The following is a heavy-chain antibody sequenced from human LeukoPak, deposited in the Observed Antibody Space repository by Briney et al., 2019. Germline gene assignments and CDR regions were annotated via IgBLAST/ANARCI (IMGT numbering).Heavy chain of an antibody. D-gene: IGHD3-16*01. V-gene: IGHV4-34*01. Sequence: SETLSLTCAVSGGSFSGYYWSWLRQPPGKGLEWIGETNHSGSTNYNPSLMSRVTISVDTSKNQFSLKLSSVIAADTAVYYCARGFGGFMITFGGVSHFDYWGQGTLVTVSS. CDR1: GGSFSGYY. CDR2: TNHSGST. J-gene: IGHJ4*02. CDR3: ARGFGGFMITFGGVSHFDY.